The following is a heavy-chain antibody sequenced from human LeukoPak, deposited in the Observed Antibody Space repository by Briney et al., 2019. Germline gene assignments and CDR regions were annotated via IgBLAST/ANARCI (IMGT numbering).Heavy chain of an antibody. J-gene: IGHJ4*02. D-gene: IGHD3-22*01. Sequence: PGGSLRLSCAASGFTFSSYAMSWVRQAPGKGLEWVSGISGSDGSTYYADSVKGRFTISRDNSKNTLFLQMSSLRAEDTAVYYCAKDPYYDRSGDGDYFDYWGQGTLVTVSS. CDR2: ISGSDGST. CDR1: GFTFSSYA. CDR3: AKDPYYDRSGDGDYFDY. V-gene: IGHV3-23*01.